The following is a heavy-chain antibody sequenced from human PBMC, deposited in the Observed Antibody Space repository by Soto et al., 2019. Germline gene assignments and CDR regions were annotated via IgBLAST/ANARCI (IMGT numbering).Heavy chain of an antibody. Sequence: QVQLQESGPGLVKTSETLSLTCTVSGGSVSSGPYHWNWVRQPPGKGLEWIGHISSSGTANYNPSPRGRVTMATDTSMNQFSLRLPSVPAADTAVYYCMRSHGAYWGQGALVTVSP. V-gene: IGHV4-61*01. J-gene: IGHJ4*02. CDR2: ISSSGTA. CDR3: MRSHGAY. D-gene: IGHD2-8*01. CDR1: GGSVSSGPYH.